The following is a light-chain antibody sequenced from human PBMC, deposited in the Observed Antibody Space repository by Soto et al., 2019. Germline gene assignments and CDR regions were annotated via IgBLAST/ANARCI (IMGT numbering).Light chain of an antibody. Sequence: ALTQPASVSGSPGQSITISCTGTSSDVGSYNLVSWYQQHPGKAPKLMIYEGSKRPSGVSNRFSGSKSGNTASLTISGLQAEDEADYYCCSYAGSSPAVFGGGTQLTVL. CDR2: EGS. CDR1: SSDVGSYNL. J-gene: IGLJ7*01. V-gene: IGLV2-23*01. CDR3: CSYAGSSPAV.